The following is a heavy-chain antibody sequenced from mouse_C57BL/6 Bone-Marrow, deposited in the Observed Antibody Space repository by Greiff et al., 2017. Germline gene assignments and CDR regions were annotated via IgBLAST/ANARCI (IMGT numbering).Heavy chain of an antibody. CDR3: SRRLVSTPYYYAMDY. Sequence: QVTLKESGPGILQSSQTLSLTCSFSGFSLSTSGMGVSWIRQPSGKGLEWLAHTYWDDDKRYNPSLKSRLTISKDTSRNHAILKITKVDTADTATYDCSRRLVSTPYYYAMDYWGQGTSVTVSS. CDR1: GFSLSTSGMG. D-gene: IGHD2-13*01. CDR2: TYWDDDK. V-gene: IGHV8-12*01. J-gene: IGHJ4*01.